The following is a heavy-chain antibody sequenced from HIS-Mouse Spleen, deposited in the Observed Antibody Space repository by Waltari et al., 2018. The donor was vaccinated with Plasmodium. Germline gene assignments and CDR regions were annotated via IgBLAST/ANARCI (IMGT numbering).Heavy chain of an antibody. V-gene: IGHV4-34*01. J-gene: IGHJ4*02. D-gene: IGHD3-3*01. Sequence: QVQPQQWGAGLLKPSETLSLTCAVYGGSFSGYYWSWIRQPPGKGLEWIGEINHSGSTNYNPALKSRVTISVDTSKNQFSLKLSSVTAADTAVYYCARAYYDFWSGYRFDYWGQGTLVTVSS. CDR1: GGSFSGYY. CDR2: INHSGST. CDR3: ARAYYDFWSGYRFDY.